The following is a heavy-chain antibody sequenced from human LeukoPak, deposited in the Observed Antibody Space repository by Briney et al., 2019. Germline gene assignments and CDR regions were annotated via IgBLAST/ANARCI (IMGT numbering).Heavy chain of an antibody. CDR3: AKDWGVYYYGSGSGGELYYFDY. D-gene: IGHD3-10*01. J-gene: IGHJ4*02. Sequence: PGGSLRLSCAASGFTFSSYGMHWVRQAPGKGLEWVAVISYDGSNKYYADSVKGRFTISRDNSKNTLYLQMNSLRAEDTAVYYCAKDWGVYYYGSGSGGELYYFDYWGQGTLVTVSS. CDR2: ISYDGSNK. CDR1: GFTFSSYG. V-gene: IGHV3-30*18.